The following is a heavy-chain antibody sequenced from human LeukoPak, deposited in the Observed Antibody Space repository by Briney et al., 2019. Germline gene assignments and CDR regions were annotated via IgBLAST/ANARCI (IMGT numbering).Heavy chain of an antibody. J-gene: IGHJ6*03. CDR3: ARGSDREGDYYYYMDV. CDR1: GGSISSYY. D-gene: IGHD5-24*01. Sequence: KPSETLSLTCTVSGGSISSYYWSWIRQPPGKGLEWIGYIYYSGGTNYNPSLKSRVTISVDTSKNQFSLKLSSLTAADTAVYYCARGSDREGDYYYYMDVWGKGTTVTVSS. CDR2: IYYSGGT. V-gene: IGHV4-59*01.